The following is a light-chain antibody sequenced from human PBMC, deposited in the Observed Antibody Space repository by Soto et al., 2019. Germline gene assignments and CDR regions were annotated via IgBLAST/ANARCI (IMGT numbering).Light chain of an antibody. CDR3: QHYGCSPP. J-gene: IGKJ5*01. Sequence: DIVLTQSPGTLSLSPGERATLSCRASQSVSSSYLAWYQRKPGQTPRLLIYGASSRATGIPDRFSGSGSGTDFTLTISRLEPEDFAVFYCQHYGCSPPFGQGTRLEIK. V-gene: IGKV3-20*01. CDR2: GAS. CDR1: QSVSSSY.